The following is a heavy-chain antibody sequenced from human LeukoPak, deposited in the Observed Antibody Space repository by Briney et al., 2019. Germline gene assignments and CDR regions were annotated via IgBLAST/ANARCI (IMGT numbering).Heavy chain of an antibody. Sequence: GGSLRLSCAASGFTFSSYWMSWVRQAPGKGLEWVANIKQDGSEKSYVDSVKGRFTISRDNAKNSLDLQMNSLRAEDTAVYFCTREAAAGIDYWGQGTLVTVSS. CDR3: TREAAAGIDY. CDR2: IKQDGSEK. V-gene: IGHV3-7*01. J-gene: IGHJ4*02. CDR1: GFTFSSYW. D-gene: IGHD6-13*01.